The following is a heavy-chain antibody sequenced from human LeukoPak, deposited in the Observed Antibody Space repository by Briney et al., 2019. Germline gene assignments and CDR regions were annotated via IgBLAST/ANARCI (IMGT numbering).Heavy chain of an antibody. CDR1: GFTFSSYA. V-gene: IGHV3-30*02. CDR2: IRYDGSNK. Sequence: HPGGSLRLSCAASGFTFSSYAMHWVRQAPGKGLEWVAFIRYDGSNKYYADSVKGRFTISRDNSKNTLYLQMNSLRAEDTAVYYCAKATFGYSSSSGGPDYWGQGTLVTVSS. D-gene: IGHD6-6*01. J-gene: IGHJ4*02. CDR3: AKATFGYSSSSGGPDY.